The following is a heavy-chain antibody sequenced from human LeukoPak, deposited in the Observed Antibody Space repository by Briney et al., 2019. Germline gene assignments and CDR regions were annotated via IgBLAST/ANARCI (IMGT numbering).Heavy chain of an antibody. V-gene: IGHV3-21*01. CDR2: ISSSSRYI. CDR1: GFTCNSYS. J-gene: IGHJ3*02. CDR3: ARDEAYAFDI. Sequence: PGGSLRLSCAASGFTCNSYSMNWVRQAPGKGREWVSSISSSSRYIYYADSLKGRFTISRDNAKNSLYLQMNSLRAEDTAVYYCARDEAYAFDIWGQGTMVTVSS.